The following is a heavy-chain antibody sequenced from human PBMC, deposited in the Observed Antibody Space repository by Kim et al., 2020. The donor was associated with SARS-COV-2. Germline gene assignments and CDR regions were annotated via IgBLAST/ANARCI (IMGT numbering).Heavy chain of an antibody. J-gene: IGHJ3*02. Sequence: NYAQKFQGRVTITADESTSTAYMELSSLRSEDTAVYYCARVPGMGDAFDIWGQGTMVTVSS. D-gene: IGHD3-10*01. CDR3: ARVPGMGDAFDI. V-gene: IGHV1-69*01.